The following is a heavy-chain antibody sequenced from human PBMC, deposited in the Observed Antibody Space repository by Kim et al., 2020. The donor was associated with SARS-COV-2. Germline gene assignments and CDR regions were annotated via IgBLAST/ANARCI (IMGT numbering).Heavy chain of an antibody. J-gene: IGHJ4*02. V-gene: IGHV3-74*03. CDR3: GTVFEY. Sequence: GNSTAHGDSVKGRFHSSRNNAKNTLYLQMHSLRSEETAVYYCGTVFEYWGQGTLVTVSS. CDR2: GNST.